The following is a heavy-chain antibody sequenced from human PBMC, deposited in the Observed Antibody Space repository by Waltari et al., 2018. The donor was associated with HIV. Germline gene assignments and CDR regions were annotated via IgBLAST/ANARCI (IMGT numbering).Heavy chain of an antibody. Sequence: QVQLQQWGAGLLKPSETLSLTCAVYGGSFSGYYWIWIRQPPGKGRGWVGEINHSGSTNYNPSLKSRVTISVDTSKNQFSLKLSSVTAADTAVYYCARLRIVVVPAAIPEGYYYYGMDVWGQGTTVTVSS. CDR1: GGSFSGYY. CDR2: INHSGST. CDR3: ARLRIVVVPAAIPEGYYYYGMDV. J-gene: IGHJ6*02. V-gene: IGHV4-34*01. D-gene: IGHD2-2*02.